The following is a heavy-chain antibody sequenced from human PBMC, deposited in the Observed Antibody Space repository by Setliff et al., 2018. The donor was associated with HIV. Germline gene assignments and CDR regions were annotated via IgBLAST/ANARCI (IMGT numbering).Heavy chain of an antibody. J-gene: IGHJ6*03. D-gene: IGHD4-4*01. V-gene: IGHV1-46*02. CDR1: GYYFNIYY. Sequence: SVKVSCKTFGYYFNIYYMHWVRQAPGQGLEWMAMVSPCDDGENYAQKFQGRVTITADQSTSTVYMELSSLRAEDTAVYYCAKEGPFSNYEGGSHFYYYYSMDVWGEGTTVTVSS. CDR3: AKEGPFSNYEGGSHFYYYYSMDV. CDR2: VSPCDDGE.